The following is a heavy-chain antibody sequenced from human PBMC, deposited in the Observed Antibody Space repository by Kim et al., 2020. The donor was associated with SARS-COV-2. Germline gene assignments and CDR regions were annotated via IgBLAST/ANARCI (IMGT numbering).Heavy chain of an antibody. V-gene: IGHV4-34*01. Sequence: SETLSLTCAVYGGSFSGYYWSWIRQPPGKGLEWIGEINHSGSTNYNPSLKSRVTISVDTSKNQFSLKLSSVTAADTAVYYCARGKLYSSALTVWGQGTLVTVSS. CDR2: INHSGST. J-gene: IGHJ4*02. CDR1: GGSFSGYY. D-gene: IGHD6-19*01. CDR3: ARGKLYSSALTV.